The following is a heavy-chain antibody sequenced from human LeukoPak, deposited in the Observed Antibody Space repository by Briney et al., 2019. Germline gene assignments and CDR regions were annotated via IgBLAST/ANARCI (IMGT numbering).Heavy chain of an antibody. Sequence: GGSLRLSCAASGFTFTISGMHWVRQAPGKGLEWVAVISYDGSNKYYADSVKGRFTISRDNSKNTLYLQMNSLRAEDTAVYYCAKVREDYWGQGTLVTVSS. CDR3: AKVREDY. CDR2: ISYDGSNK. CDR1: GFTFTISG. V-gene: IGHV3-33*05. J-gene: IGHJ4*02.